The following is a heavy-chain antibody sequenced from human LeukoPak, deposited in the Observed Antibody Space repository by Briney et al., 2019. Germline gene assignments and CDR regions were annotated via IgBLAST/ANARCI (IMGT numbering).Heavy chain of an antibody. CDR2: ISYDGSNK. Sequence: GGSLRLSCAASGFTFSSSAMHWVRQAPGKGLEWVALISYDGSNKYYADSVKGRFTISRDNSKNTLYLQMNSLRAEDTAVYYCAKDHRAAADIYYYYGMDVWGQGTTVTVSS. CDR1: GFTFSSSA. J-gene: IGHJ6*02. D-gene: IGHD6-13*01. CDR3: AKDHRAAADIYYYYGMDV. V-gene: IGHV3-30-3*01.